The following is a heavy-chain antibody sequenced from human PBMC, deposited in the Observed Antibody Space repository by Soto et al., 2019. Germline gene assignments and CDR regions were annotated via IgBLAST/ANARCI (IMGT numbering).Heavy chain of an antibody. CDR2: ISGSGGST. V-gene: IGHV3-23*01. CDR3: ARLRPGATTLKVYYYYGMDV. CDR1: GFTFSSYA. J-gene: IGHJ6*02. Sequence: GGSLRLSCAVSGFTFSSYAMSWVRQAPGKGLEWVSAISGSGGSTYYADSVKGRFTTSRDNSKNTLYLQMNSLRAEDTAVYYCARLRPGATTLKVYYYYGMDVWGQGTTVTVSS. D-gene: IGHD1-26*01.